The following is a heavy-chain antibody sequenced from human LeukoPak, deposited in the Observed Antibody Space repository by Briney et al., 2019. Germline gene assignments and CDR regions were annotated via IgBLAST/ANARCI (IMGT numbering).Heavy chain of an antibody. J-gene: IGHJ6*02. CDR2: IIPILGIA. CDR3: ASSYYYDSSGFYYYYGMDV. CDR1: GGTFTSYA. Sequence: GASVKVSCKASGGTFTSYAISWVRQAPVQGLEWMGRIIPILGIANYAQKFQGRVTITAHKSTSTAYVELSSLRSEDTAVYYCASSYYYDSSGFYYYYGMDVWGQGTTVTVSS. D-gene: IGHD3-22*01. V-gene: IGHV1-69*04.